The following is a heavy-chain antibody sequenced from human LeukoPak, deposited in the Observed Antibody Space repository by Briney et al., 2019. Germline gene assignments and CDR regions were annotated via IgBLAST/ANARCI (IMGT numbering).Heavy chain of an antibody. CDR1: GFTFGDYA. Sequence: GGSLRLSCTASGFTFGDYAMSWVRQAPGKGLEWVGFIRSKAYGGTTEYAASVKGRFTISRDDSKSIAYLQMNSLKTEDTAVYYCTRAPHSYGSYYFDYWGQGTLVTVSS. CDR2: IRSKAYGGTT. CDR3: TRAPHSYGSYYFDY. J-gene: IGHJ4*02. D-gene: IGHD5-18*01. V-gene: IGHV3-49*04.